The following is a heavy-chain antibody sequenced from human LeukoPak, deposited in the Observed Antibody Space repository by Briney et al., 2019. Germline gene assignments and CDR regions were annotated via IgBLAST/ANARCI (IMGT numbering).Heavy chain of an antibody. D-gene: IGHD3-3*01. CDR1: GYTFTSYG. CDR2: ISAYNGNT. Sequence: ASVKVSCKASGYTFTSYGISWVRQAPGQGLEWMGWISAYNGNTNYAQKLQGRVTMTTDRSTSTAYMELRSLRSDDTAVYYCARDITIFGVVISWFDPWGQGTLVTVSS. CDR3: ARDITIFGVVISWFDP. J-gene: IGHJ5*02. V-gene: IGHV1-18*01.